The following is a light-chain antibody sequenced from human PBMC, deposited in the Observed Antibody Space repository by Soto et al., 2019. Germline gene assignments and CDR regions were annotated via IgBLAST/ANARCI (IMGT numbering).Light chain of an antibody. Sequence: DLQMTQSPSTLSASVGDRVTVTCRASQSISNWSAWYQQKPGKAPKLLIYDASSLKSGVPSRFSGSGSGTEFTLTISSLQADDLATYYCQHYDGYPLTFGQGAKLQI. CDR3: QHYDGYPLT. CDR2: DAS. J-gene: IGKJ1*01. CDR1: QSISNW. V-gene: IGKV1-5*01.